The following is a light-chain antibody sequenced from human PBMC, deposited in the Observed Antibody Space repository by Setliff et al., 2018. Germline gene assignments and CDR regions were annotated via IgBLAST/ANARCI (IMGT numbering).Light chain of an antibody. CDR3: SSYTSSSPYV. V-gene: IGLV2-14*01. J-gene: IGLJ1*01. CDR1: SSDVGGYNY. CDR2: DAS. Sequence: QSVLTQPASVSGSPGQSITIPCTGTSSDVGGYNYVSWYQQHPGKAPKLMIYDASKRPSGVSNRFSGSKSGNTASLTISGLQAEDEADYYCSSYTSSSPYVFGTGTKVTVL.